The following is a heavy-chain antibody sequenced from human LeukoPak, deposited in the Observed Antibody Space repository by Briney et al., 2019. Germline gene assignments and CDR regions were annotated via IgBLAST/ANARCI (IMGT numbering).Heavy chain of an antibody. Sequence: SETLSLTCAVYGGSFSGYYWSWIRQPPGKGLEWIREINHSGSTNYNPSLKSRVTISVDTSKNQFSLKLSSVTAADTAVYYCASRERGGIAAAGPQGRSDYWGQGTLVTVSS. CDR1: GGSFSGYY. CDR2: INHSGST. J-gene: IGHJ4*02. V-gene: IGHV4-34*01. CDR3: ASRERGGIAAAGPQGRSDY. D-gene: IGHD6-13*01.